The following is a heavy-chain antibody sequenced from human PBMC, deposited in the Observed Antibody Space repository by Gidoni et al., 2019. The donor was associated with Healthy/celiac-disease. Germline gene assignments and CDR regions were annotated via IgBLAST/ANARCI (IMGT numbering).Heavy chain of an antibody. Sequence: QLQLQESGSGLVKPSQTLSLTCAVSGGSISSGGYSWSWIRQPPGKGREWIRYIYHSGSTYDNPSLKSRVTISDDRFKNQFSLKLSSVTAADTAVYYCARVTTRGGAFDIWGQGTMVTVSS. CDR3: ARVTTRGGAFDI. CDR1: GGSISSGGYS. J-gene: IGHJ3*02. CDR2: IYHSGST. V-gene: IGHV4-30-2*01. D-gene: IGHD4-4*01.